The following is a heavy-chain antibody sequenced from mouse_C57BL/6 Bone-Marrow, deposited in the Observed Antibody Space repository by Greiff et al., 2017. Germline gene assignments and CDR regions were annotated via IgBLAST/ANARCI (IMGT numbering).Heavy chain of an antibody. CDR1: GYTFTGYN. J-gene: IGHJ1*03. CDR2: INPNNGGT. V-gene: IGHV1-22*01. CDR3: ASYGSSPYWDFDV. D-gene: IGHD1-1*01. Sequence: VQLQQSGPELVKPGASVKMSCKASGYTFTGYNMHWVKQSPGQSLEWIGYINPNNGGTSYNQKFKGKATLTVNKSSSTAYMELRSLTSEDSAVYYCASYGSSPYWDFDVWGTGTTVTVAS.